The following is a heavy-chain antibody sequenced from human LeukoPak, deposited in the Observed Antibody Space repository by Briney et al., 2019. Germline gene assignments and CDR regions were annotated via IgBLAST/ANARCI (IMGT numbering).Heavy chain of an antibody. CDR1: GYTFTSYY. J-gene: IGHJ4*02. CDR2: INPSGGST. CDR3: ARVPQPNYDSSGYYYYFDY. V-gene: IGHV1-46*01. Sequence: ASVKVSCKASGYTFTSYYMHWVRQAPGQGLEWMGIINPSGGSTSYAQKFQGRVTMTRDTSTSTVYMELSSLRSEDTAVYYCARVPQPNYDSSGYYYYFDYWGQGTLSPSPQ. D-gene: IGHD3-22*01.